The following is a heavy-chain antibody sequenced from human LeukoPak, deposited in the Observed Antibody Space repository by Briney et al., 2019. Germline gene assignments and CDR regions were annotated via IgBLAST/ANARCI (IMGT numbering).Heavy chain of an antibody. CDR2: IWHDGSHK. D-gene: IGHD3-10*01. J-gene: IGHJ5*02. Sequence: PGGSLRLSCEASGFAFNTYAMHWVRQAPGKGLEWVTLIWHDGSHKFYIDSVRGRFTISRENAKNSLYLQMNSLRAGDTAVYYCARGRITMVRGVMSYWFDPWGQGTLVTVSS. CDR1: GFAFNTYA. V-gene: IGHV3-33*01. CDR3: ARGRITMVRGVMSYWFDP.